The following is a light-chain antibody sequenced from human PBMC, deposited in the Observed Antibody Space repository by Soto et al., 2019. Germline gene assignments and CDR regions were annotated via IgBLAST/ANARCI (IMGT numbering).Light chain of an antibody. Sequence: QSALTQPRSVSGSPGQSVTISCTGSSSDVGGYNYVSWYQQHPGKAPKLIIYDVNERPSGVPDRFSGSKSGNTASLTISGLLAEDEADYYCCSYAGGYTLYVFGAWTKLTVL. CDR3: CSYAGGYTLYV. J-gene: IGLJ1*01. CDR2: DVN. V-gene: IGLV2-11*01. CDR1: SSDVGGYNY.